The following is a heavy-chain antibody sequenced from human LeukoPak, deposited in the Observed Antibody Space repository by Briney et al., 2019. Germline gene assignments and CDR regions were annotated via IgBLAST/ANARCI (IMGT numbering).Heavy chain of an antibody. CDR2: ISWNSGSI. V-gene: IGHV3-9*01. Sequence: GGSLRLSCAASGFIFGEYAMHWVRQAPGKGLEWVSGISWNSGSIGYADSVRGRFSVSRDNAKNFLYLQMNSLRAEDTALYYCEKDTRTTIAVTGTGFDYWGQGTLVTVSS. D-gene: IGHD6-19*01. CDR3: EKDTRTTIAVTGTGFDY. CDR1: GFIFGEYA. J-gene: IGHJ4*02.